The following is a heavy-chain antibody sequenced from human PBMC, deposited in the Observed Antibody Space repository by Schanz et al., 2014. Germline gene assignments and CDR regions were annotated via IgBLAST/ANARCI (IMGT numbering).Heavy chain of an antibody. CDR2: INPSGGTT. Sequence: QVQLVQSGAEVKKPGASVKVSCKASGYTFTTYYIHWVRQAPGQGLEWMGIINPSGGTTKYAQRFQGRVTMTWDTSTSTVSMELSSLRSEDTAVYYCARGWGYDALTGYVFWGQGTLVTVSS. D-gene: IGHD3-9*01. V-gene: IGHV1-46*01. CDR3: ARGWGYDALTGYVF. J-gene: IGHJ4*02. CDR1: GYTFTTYY.